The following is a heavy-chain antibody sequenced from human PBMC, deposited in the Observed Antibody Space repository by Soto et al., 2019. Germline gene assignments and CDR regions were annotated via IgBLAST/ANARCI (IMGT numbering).Heavy chain of an antibody. CDR2: IYPGDSDT. Sequence: ESLKISCKGSGYSFTSYWIGWVRHMPGKGLERMGIIYPGDSDTRYSPSFQGQVTISADKSITTTYLQWSSLKASDTAIYYCARLFDTSGWYDYWGQGTLVTVSS. CDR1: GYSFTSYW. J-gene: IGHJ4*02. V-gene: IGHV5-51*01. D-gene: IGHD6-19*01. CDR3: ARLFDTSGWYDY.